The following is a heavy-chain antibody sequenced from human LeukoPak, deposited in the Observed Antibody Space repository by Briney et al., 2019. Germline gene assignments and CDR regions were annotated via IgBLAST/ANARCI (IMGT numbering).Heavy chain of an antibody. D-gene: IGHD1-26*01. V-gene: IGHV4-59*01. J-gene: IGHJ4*02. CDR2: IYYSGST. CDR1: GGSISSYY. CDR3: ARGLPTKVGATTYFDY. Sequence: PSETLSLTCTVSGGSISSYYWSWIRQPPGKGLEWIGYIYYSGSTNYNPSLKGRVTISVDTSKNQFSLKLSSVTAADTAVYYCARGLPTKVGATTYFDYWGQGTLVTVSS.